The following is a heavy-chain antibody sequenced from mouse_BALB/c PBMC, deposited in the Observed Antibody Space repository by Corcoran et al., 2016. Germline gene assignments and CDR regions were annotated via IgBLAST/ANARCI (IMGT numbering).Heavy chain of an antibody. D-gene: IGHD1-1*02. Sequence: QVTLKESGPGILQPSQTLSLTCSFSGFSLSTSGMGVSWIRQPSGKGLEWLAHIYWDDDKRYNPSLKSRLTISKDTSSNQVFLKITSVDTADTATYYCARRDYSWCAYWGQGTLVTVSA. J-gene: IGHJ3*01. CDR3: ARRDYSWCAY. CDR2: IYWDDDK. CDR1: GFSLSTSGMG. V-gene: IGHV8-12*01.